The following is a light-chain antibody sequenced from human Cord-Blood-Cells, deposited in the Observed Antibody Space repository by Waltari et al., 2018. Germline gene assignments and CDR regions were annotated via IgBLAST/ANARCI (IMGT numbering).Light chain of an antibody. CDR1: RSTVGCYNH. Sequence: SALTQPPSPSGSPGQSVTISCTGTRSTVGCYNHVPWYQQHPGKAPKLMIYEVSKRPSGVPDRFSGSKSGNTASLTVSGLQAEDEADYYCSSYAGSNNLVFGGGTKLTVL. CDR3: SSYAGSNNLV. V-gene: IGLV2-8*01. J-gene: IGLJ3*02. CDR2: EVS.